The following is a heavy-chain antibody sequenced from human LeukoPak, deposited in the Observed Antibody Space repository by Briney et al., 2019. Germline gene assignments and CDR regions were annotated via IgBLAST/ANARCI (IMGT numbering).Heavy chain of an antibody. J-gene: IGHJ3*02. CDR2: IWYDGSDE. CDR3: AKDGGAYYSAFDI. V-gene: IGHV3-33*03. D-gene: IGHD2-21*01. Sequence: GRSLRLSCAASGFDFRSYGMNWVRKAQAKGWEWGEVIWYDGSDEKYADSVQGRFTISRDNSKNTLYLQMNSLRAEDTAVYFCAKDGGAYYSAFDIWGQGTLVTVSS. CDR1: GFDFRSYG.